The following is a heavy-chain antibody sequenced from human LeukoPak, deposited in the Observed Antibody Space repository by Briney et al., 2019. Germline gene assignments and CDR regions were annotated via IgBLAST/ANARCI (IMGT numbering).Heavy chain of an antibody. CDR3: ARHSAHSSTNDAFDI. D-gene: IGHD6-13*01. CDR2: IHYNGIT. Sequence: PSETLSLTCTVSGSMYNYYWSWIRQPPGKGLEWIGYIHYNGITNYSPSLKSRVTISVDTSKNQFSLKLSSVTAADTAVYYCARHSAHSSTNDAFDIWGQGTMVTVSS. J-gene: IGHJ3*02. V-gene: IGHV4-59*01. CDR1: GSMYNYY.